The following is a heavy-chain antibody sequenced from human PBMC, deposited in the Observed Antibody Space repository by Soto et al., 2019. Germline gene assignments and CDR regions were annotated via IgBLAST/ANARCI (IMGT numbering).Heavy chain of an antibody. J-gene: IGHJ4*02. Sequence: ASVKVSCKASGGTFSSSAISWVRQAPGQGLEWMGVIVPVYGAPSYAQKFQARVTITADESTSTAYMELSSLRSEDTAVYYCGLEDTLGYYSLPPTHWGQGTLVTVSS. CDR1: GGTFSSSA. CDR2: IVPVYGAP. D-gene: IGHD3-22*01. CDR3: GLEDTLGYYSLPPTH. V-gene: IGHV1-69*13.